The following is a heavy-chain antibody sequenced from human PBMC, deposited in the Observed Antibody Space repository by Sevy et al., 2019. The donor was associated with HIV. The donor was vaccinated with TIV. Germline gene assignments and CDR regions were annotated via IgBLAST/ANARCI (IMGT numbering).Heavy chain of an antibody. V-gene: IGHV3-21*01. D-gene: IGHD2-15*01. CDR3: VRDGGCSSSSCLLYFDY. J-gene: IGHJ4*02. CDR1: GFTFSKYP. CDR2: ISSSSNYI. Sequence: EGSLRLSCVVSGFTFSKYPMNWVRQAPGKGLEWVSSISSSSNYIYYGDSVKGRFTSSRDNAKNSLYLQMDSLRADDTAVYYCVRDGGCSSSSCLLYFDYWGQGILVTVSS.